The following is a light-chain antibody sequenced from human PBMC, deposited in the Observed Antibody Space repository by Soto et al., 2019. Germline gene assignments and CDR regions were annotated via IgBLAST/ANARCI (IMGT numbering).Light chain of an antibody. Sequence: DIQMTQSPSTLSASVGDRVTITCRASQSISTWLAWYQQKPGKVPNLLIYKASSLESGDPSRFSGSGSGTDFTFTISSLQPDDFATYYCQQYNSYSFGQGTKVDIK. CDR2: KAS. V-gene: IGKV1-5*03. CDR1: QSISTW. CDR3: QQYNSYS. J-gene: IGKJ1*01.